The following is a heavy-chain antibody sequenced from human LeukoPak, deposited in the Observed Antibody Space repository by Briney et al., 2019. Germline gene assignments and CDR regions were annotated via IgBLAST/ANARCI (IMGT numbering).Heavy chain of an antibody. D-gene: IGHD1/OR15-1a*01. V-gene: IGHV1-2*02. CDR1: GYTFTGYY. CDR2: INPNSGGT. J-gene: IGHJ3*02. CDR3: ARPRENSRLGWNKERGDAFDI. Sequence: ASVKVSCKASGYTFTGYYMHWVRQAPGQGLEWMGWINPNSGGTNYAQKFQGRVTMTRDTSISTAYMELSRLRSDDTAVYYCARPRENSRLGWNKERGDAFDIWGQGTMVTVSS.